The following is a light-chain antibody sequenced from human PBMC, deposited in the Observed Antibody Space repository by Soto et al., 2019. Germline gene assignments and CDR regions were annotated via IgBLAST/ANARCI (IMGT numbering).Light chain of an antibody. CDR2: GAS. Sequence: IVMTHAPSTLSVSPLERASLSLIASQSVSSNLAWYQQKPGQAPRLLIYGASTRATGIPARFSGSGSGTEFTLTISSLQSEDFAVYYCQQYNNWPLNCGGGNKGAIK. CDR3: QQYNNWPLN. CDR1: QSVSSN. V-gene: IGKV3D-15*01. J-gene: IGKJ4*01.